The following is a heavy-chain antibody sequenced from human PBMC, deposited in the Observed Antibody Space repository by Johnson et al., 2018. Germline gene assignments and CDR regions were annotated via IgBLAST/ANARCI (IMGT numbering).Heavy chain of an antibody. V-gene: IGHV3-73*01. CDR2: IRSKANIYAT. CDR1: GFTFSGSA. Sequence: VQLVQSGGGLVRXGGSLKLSCAASGFTFSGSALQWVRPASGKGLEWVGRIRSKANIYATAFAASVKGRFTIPRDDSKNTAYLQRNSLKTEDTGGYYCTRLIVWGQGTTVTVSS. CDR3: TRLIV. J-gene: IGHJ6*02.